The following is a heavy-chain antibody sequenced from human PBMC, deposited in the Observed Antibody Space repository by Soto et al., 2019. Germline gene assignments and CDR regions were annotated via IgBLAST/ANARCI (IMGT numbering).Heavy chain of an antibody. CDR3: ARDGGDYVDY. Sequence: SETLSLTCAVSGGPISSGGYSWSWIRQPPGKGLEWIGYIYHSGSTYYNPSLKSRVTISVDRSKNQFSLKLSSVTAADTAVYYCARDGGDYVDYWGQGTLVTVSS. J-gene: IGHJ4*02. CDR1: GGPISSGGYS. CDR2: IYHSGST. V-gene: IGHV4-30-2*01. D-gene: IGHD4-17*01.